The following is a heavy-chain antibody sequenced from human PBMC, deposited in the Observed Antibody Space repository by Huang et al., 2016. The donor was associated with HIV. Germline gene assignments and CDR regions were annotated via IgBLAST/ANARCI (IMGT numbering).Heavy chain of an antibody. J-gene: IGHJ4*02. D-gene: IGHD1-20*01. CDR2: IVPIFGTG. CDR1: GGTFSSHT. CDR3: ARGLSGNIDS. V-gene: IGHV1-69*01. Sequence: QVQLVQSGAELKKPGSSVKVSCKASGGTFSSHTITWVRQAPGQGFEWMGGIVPIFGTGNNAQNFQGRVTITADEATATAYFELSILKFEDTAIYYCARGLSGNIDSWGQGSLVTVSS.